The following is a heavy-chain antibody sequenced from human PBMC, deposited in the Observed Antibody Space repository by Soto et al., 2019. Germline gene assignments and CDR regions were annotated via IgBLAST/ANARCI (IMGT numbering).Heavy chain of an antibody. CDR2: IYHSGST. V-gene: IGHV4-38-2*02. CDR1: GYSISSGYY. Sequence: SETLSLTCAVSGYSISSGYYWGWIRQPPGKGLGWIGSIYHSGSTYYNPSLKSRVTISVDTSKNQFSLKLSSVTAADTAVYYCAREKLVATQFDYWGQGTLVTVSS. CDR3: AREKLVATQFDY. D-gene: IGHD5-12*01. J-gene: IGHJ4*02.